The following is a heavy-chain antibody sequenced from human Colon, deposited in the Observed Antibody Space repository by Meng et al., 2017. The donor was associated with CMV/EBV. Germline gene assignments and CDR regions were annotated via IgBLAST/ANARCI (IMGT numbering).Heavy chain of an antibody. J-gene: IGHJ4*02. Sequence: QAQITKWGSGLLKPSETLSLTCAVYGGSFSHYYWSWIRQSPGKGLEWIGEITQSGITNYNPSPKSRVIISIDTSNNQFSLKLTSVTVADTAVYYCAGGSSQAWELLHYWGQGSLVTVSS. CDR2: ITQSGIT. D-gene: IGHD1-26*01. CDR3: AGGSSQAWELLHY. V-gene: IGHV4-34*01. CDR1: GGSFSHYY.